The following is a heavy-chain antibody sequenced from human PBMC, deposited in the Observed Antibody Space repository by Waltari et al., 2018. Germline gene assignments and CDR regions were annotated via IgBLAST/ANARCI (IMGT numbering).Heavy chain of an antibody. V-gene: IGHV3-23*01. CDR2: ISGSDGST. Sequence: EVQLLESGGGLVQPGGSLRLSCAASGFTFSSYAMNWVRQAPGKGLEWVSAISGSDGSTYYADSVKGRFTISRDNSKNTLYLQMNSLRADDTAVYYCAKGNSRGGFDYWGQGTLVTVSS. CDR3: AKGNSRGGFDY. J-gene: IGHJ4*02. CDR1: GFTFSSYA. D-gene: IGHD1-7*01.